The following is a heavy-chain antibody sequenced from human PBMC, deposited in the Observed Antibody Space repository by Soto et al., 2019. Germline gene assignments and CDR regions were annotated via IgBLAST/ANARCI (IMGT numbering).Heavy chain of an antibody. CDR1: GGSMRNYY. D-gene: IGHD6-6*01. CDR3: TSSYSTSSSPDY. Sequence: SETLSLTCIVSGGSMRNYYWNWVRQPPGRGLEWIGYVYHSGSTNYNPSLKSRVSMSVDVSRNHFSLTLHSVTAADTAVYFCTSSYSTSSSPDYWGQGTLVTVSS. CDR2: VYHSGST. V-gene: IGHV4-59*01. J-gene: IGHJ4*02.